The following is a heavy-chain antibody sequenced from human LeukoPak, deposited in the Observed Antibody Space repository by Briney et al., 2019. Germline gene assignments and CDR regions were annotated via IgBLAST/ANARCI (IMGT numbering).Heavy chain of an antibody. CDR2: IYYSGST. V-gene: IGHV4-59*01. Sequence: PSETLSLTCTVSGGSISSYYWSWIRQPPGKGLEWIGYIYYSGSTNYNPSLKSRVTISVDTSKNQFSLKLSSVTAADTAVYYCAKHYLWMQDYMDVWGKGTTVTVSS. CDR3: AKHYLWMQDYMDV. J-gene: IGHJ6*03. D-gene: IGHD5-18*01. CDR1: GGSISSYY.